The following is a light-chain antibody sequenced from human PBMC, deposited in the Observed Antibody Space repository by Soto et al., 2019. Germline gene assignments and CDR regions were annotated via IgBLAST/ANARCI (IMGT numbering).Light chain of an antibody. Sequence: DIQMTQSPSSLSASVGDRVTITCRASPSISSYLNWYQQKPGKAPKLLIYAASSLQSGVPSRFSGSGSGTDFTLTISSLQPEDFATYYCQQSYSTPYTFGQGNKLESK. J-gene: IGKJ2*01. CDR1: PSISSY. CDR2: AAS. V-gene: IGKV1-39*01. CDR3: QQSYSTPYT.